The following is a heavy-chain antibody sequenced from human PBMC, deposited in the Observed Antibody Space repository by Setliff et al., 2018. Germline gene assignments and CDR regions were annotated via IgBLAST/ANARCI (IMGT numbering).Heavy chain of an antibody. CDR1: GYTFTYRY. CDR2: ITPFNGNT. D-gene: IGHD3-9*01. V-gene: IGHV1-45*02. Sequence: SVKVSCKASGYTFTYRYLHWVRQAPGQALEWMGWITPFNGNTNYAQKFQDRVTITRDRSMSTAYMELSSLRSEDTAVYYCARERALLRYFDWSSYYYYYGMDVWGQGTTVTVSS. CDR3: ARERALLRYFDWSSYYYYYGMDV. J-gene: IGHJ6*02.